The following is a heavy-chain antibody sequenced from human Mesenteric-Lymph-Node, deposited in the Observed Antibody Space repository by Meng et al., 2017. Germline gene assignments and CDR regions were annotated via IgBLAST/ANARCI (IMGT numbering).Heavy chain of an antibody. J-gene: IGHJ2*01. Sequence: EVQLLESGGGLVQSGGSLRLSCAASGFTFGRYAMSWVRQAPGKGLEWLSGISGNGAGTYYADSMKGRFTISRDNSMNTLYLEMNSLRAEDTAIYYCAKRVVVTASSHWYFDLWGRGTLVTVSS. CDR2: ISGNGAGT. D-gene: IGHD2-21*02. CDR3: AKRVVVTASSHWYFDL. CDR1: GFTFGRYA. V-gene: IGHV3-23*01.